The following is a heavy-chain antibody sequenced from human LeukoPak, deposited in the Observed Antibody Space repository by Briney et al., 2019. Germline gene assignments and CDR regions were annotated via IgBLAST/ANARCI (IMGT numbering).Heavy chain of an antibody. CDR1: GFTFSSFT. Sequence: GRSLRLSCAASGFTFSSFTMHWVRQAPGKGLEWVAVISYDGSNKYYTDSVKGRFTISRDNSKNTLYLQMGSLRAEDMAVYYCARVGQSYYYYMDVWGKGTTVTVSS. CDR3: ARVGQSYYYYMDV. CDR2: ISYDGSNK. V-gene: IGHV3-30*14. J-gene: IGHJ6*03.